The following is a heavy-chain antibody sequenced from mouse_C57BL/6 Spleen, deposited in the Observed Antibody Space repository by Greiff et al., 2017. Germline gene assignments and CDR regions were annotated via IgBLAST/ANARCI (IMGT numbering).Heavy chain of an antibody. CDR3: ARGGITPGAMDY. J-gene: IGHJ4*01. CDR2: IYPGSGST. CDR1: GYTFTSYW. V-gene: IGHV1-55*01. D-gene: IGHD1-1*01. Sequence: QVQLQQPGAELVKPGASVKMSCKASGYTFTSYWITWVKQRPGQGLEWIGDIYPGSGSTNYNEKFKSEATLTVDTSSSTAYMQLSSLTSEDSAVYYCARGGITPGAMDYWGQGTSVTVSS.